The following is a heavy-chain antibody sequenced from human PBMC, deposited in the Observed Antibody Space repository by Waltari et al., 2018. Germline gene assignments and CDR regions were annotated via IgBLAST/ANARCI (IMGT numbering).Heavy chain of an antibody. CDR1: GYTFTGYY. V-gene: IGHV1-2*02. D-gene: IGHD3-22*01. J-gene: IGHJ4*02. CDR3: ARGNYYDSSGYSSFDY. Sequence: QVQLVQSGAEVKKPGASVKVSCKASGYTFTGYYMHWVRQAPGQGLEWMGWINPNSGGTNYAQKFQGRVTMTRDTSISTAYMELSRLRSDDTAVYYCARGNYYDSSGYSSFDYWGQGTLVTVSS. CDR2: INPNSGGT.